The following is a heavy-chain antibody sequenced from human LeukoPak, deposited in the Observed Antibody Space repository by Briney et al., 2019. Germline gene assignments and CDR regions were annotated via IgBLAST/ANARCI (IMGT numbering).Heavy chain of an antibody. J-gene: IGHJ4*02. D-gene: IGHD5-18*01. Sequence: GGSLRLSCAASGFTFRAYGMHWVRQAPGKGLEWVAFIRYDARNKYYADSVKGRFTISRDNSKNTLYLQVNSLRAEDTAVFYCAKDRAWLQFWSWGQGTLVTVSS. CDR3: AKDRAWLQFWS. CDR2: IRYDARNK. V-gene: IGHV3-30*02. CDR1: GFTFRAYG.